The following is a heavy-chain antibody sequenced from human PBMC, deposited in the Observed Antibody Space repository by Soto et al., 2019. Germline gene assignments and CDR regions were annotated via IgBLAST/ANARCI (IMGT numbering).Heavy chain of an antibody. J-gene: IGHJ5*02. CDR1: GGSFSGYY. D-gene: IGHD5-12*01. CDR2: INHSGST. V-gene: IGHV4-34*09. Sequence: SETLSLTCAVYGGSFSGYYWSWIRQPPGKGLEWIGEINHSGSTNYNPSLKSRVTISVDTSKNQFSLKLSSVTAADTAVYYCARDLENYLSGYSRWIDPSGQATLVTVSS. CDR3: ARDLENYLSGYSRWIDP.